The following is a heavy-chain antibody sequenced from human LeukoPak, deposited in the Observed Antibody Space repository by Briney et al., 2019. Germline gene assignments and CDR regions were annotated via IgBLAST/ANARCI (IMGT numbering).Heavy chain of an antibody. CDR3: AKVECRGSQYSHFDY. Sequence: GGSLRLSCAASGFTFSSYAMTWVRQAPGKGLEWVSGIRDSGGGTFYADSVRGRFTISRDNSKIPLYLQMNSRRAEDTALYYCAKVECRGSQYSHFDYWGQGTLVTVSS. CDR1: GFTFSSYA. CDR2: IRDSGGGT. J-gene: IGHJ4*02. V-gene: IGHV3-23*01. D-gene: IGHD1-26*01.